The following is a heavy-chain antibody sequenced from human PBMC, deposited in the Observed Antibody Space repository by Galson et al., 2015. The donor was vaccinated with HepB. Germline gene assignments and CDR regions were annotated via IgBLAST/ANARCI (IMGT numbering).Heavy chain of an antibody. J-gene: IGHJ6*02. CDR1: GFTVSSNY. D-gene: IGHD5-18*01. CDR2: IYSGGST. CDR3: ASGRQRLYSYGYYYYGMDV. V-gene: IGHV3-53*01. Sequence: SLRLSCAASGFTVSSNYMSWVRQAPGKGLEWVSVIYSGGSTYYADSVKGRFTISRDNSKNTLYLQMNSLRAEDTAVYYCASGRQRLYSYGYYYYGMDVWGQGTTVTVSS.